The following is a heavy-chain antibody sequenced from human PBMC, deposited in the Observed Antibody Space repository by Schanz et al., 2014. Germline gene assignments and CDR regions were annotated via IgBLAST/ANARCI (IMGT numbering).Heavy chain of an antibody. CDR2: FNDGGVNK. CDR3: AKGRFGELSAFDI. J-gene: IGHJ3*02. CDR1: GFNFSDYA. D-gene: IGHD3-10*01. V-gene: IGHV3-23*01. Sequence: EVHLLESGGGLVPPGGSLRLSCAASGFNFSDYAMCWVRQAPGKGLEWVSSFNDGGVNKYYADSVKGRFTISSDNSKSTLYLQMSSLRAEDTAVYYCAKGRFGELSAFDIWGQGTMVTVSS.